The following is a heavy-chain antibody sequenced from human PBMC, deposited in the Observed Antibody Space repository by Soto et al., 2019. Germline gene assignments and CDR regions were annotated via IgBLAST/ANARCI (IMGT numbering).Heavy chain of an antibody. J-gene: IGHJ1*01. CDR1: GFTFSSYS. Sequence: PGGSLRLSCAASGFTFSSYSMSWVRQAPGKGLEWVSAISGSGGASYYADSVKGRFTISRDNSKNTVYLQMNSLRAEDTAVYFCANAYRSSTSCRAEYLQHWGQGTLVTVSS. CDR3: ANAYRSSTSCRAEYLQH. V-gene: IGHV3-23*01. CDR2: ISGSGGAS. D-gene: IGHD2-2*01.